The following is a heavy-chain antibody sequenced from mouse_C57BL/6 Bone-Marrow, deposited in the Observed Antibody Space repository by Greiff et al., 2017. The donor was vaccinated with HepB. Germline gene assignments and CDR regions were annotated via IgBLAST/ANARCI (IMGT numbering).Heavy chain of an antibody. D-gene: IGHD2-2*01. Sequence: QVQLQQSGPELVKPGASVKISCKASGYAFSSSWMNWLKQRPGKGLEWIGRIYPGDGDTNYNGKFKGKATLTADKSSSTAYMQLSSLTSEDSAVYFCARGGYYWGQGTLVTVSA. CDR1: GYAFSSSW. V-gene: IGHV1-82*01. CDR2: IYPGDGDT. J-gene: IGHJ3*01. CDR3: ARGGYY.